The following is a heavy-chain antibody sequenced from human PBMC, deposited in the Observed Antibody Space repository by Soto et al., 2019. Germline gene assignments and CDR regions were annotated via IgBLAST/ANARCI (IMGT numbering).Heavy chain of an antibody. CDR1: GGSISTYY. CDR2: IYYSGST. J-gene: IGHJ5*02. V-gene: IGHV4-59*01. CDR3: ARAQPFEFHNWFDP. Sequence: SETLSLTCTVTGGSISTYYWSWIRQPPGKGLEWIGHIYYSGSTNYNPSLKSRVTISVDTSTNQFSLKLSSVSAADTAVYYCARAQPFEFHNWFDPWGQGTLVTVSS. D-gene: IGHD3-10*01.